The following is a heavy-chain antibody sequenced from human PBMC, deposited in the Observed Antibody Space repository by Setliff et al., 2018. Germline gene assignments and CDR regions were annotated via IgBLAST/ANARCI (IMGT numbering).Heavy chain of an antibody. Sequence: KPSETLSLTCGVSGGSISSGSDYWTWIRQPAGKGLEWIGHIYTSWSTNYNPSLKSRATLSIDASKRQFSLKLTSVTAADTAVYYCARVSGFLYMDVWGKGTTVTVSS. D-gene: IGHD3-3*01. CDR2: IYTSWST. CDR1: GGSISSGSDY. V-gene: IGHV4-61*09. J-gene: IGHJ6*03. CDR3: ARVSGFLYMDV.